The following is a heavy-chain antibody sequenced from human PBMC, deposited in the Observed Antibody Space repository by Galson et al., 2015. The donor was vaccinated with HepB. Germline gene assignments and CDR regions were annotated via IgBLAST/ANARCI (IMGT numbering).Heavy chain of an antibody. CDR3: ARDRDGYEFDY. CDR2: ISSNGGST. D-gene: IGHD5-24*01. Sequence: SLRLSCAASGFTFSSYAMHWVRQAPGKGLEYVSAISSNGGSTYYADSVKGRFTISRDNSKNTLYLQMGSLRAEDMAVYYCARDRDGYEFDYWGQGTLVTVSS. J-gene: IGHJ4*02. CDR1: GFTFSSYA. V-gene: IGHV3-64*02.